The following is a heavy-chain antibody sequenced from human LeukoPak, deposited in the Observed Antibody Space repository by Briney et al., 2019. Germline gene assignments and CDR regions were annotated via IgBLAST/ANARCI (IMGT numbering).Heavy chain of an antibody. CDR2: ISWNSGSI. J-gene: IGHJ3*02. V-gene: IGHV3-9*01. D-gene: IGHD3-16*01. CDR1: GFTFDDYA. Sequence: GGSLRLSCAASGFTFDDYAMHWVRQAPGKGLEWVSGISWNSGSIGYADSVKGRFTISRDNAKNSLYLQMNSLRAEDTALYYCAKGGDYVWGSYSYAFDIWGQGTMVTVSS. CDR3: AKGGDYVWGSYSYAFDI.